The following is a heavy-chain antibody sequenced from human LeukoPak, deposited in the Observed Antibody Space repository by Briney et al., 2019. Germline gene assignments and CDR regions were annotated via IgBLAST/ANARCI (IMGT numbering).Heavy chain of an antibody. CDR1: GGSISSHY. J-gene: IGHJ4*02. D-gene: IGHD5-24*01. CDR2: IYYTGST. V-gene: IGHV4-59*11. Sequence: PSETLSLTCTVSGGSISSHYWSWIRQPPGKGLEWIGYIYYTGSTTYSPSLKSRVTISVDTSKNLFSLKLSSVTAADTAVYYCARDRGDGYNSGYFEYWGQGTLVTVSS. CDR3: ARDRGDGYNSGYFEY.